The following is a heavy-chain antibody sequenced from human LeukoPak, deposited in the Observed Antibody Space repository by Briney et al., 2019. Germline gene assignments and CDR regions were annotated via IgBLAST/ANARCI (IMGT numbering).Heavy chain of an antibody. CDR3: ARDRGDTAMAHPFDY. V-gene: IGHV4-59*12. J-gene: IGHJ4*02. D-gene: IGHD5-18*01. CDR2: ISFSGST. CDR1: GGSISTYY. Sequence: SETLSLTCTVSGGSISTYYWSWIRQPPGKGLEWIGFISFSGSTNYNPSLKSRVTISIDTSKNQFSLKRSSVTAADTAVYYCARDRGDTAMAHPFDYWGQGTLVTVSS.